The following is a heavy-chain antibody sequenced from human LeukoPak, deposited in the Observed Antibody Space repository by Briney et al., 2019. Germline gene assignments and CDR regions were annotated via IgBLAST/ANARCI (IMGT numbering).Heavy chain of an antibody. CDR3: ARLSTYYYVSSGRWGYFDY. CDR2: IYTSGST. D-gene: IGHD3-22*01. Sequence: PSETLSLTRTVSGGSISSYYWSWIRQPPGKGLEWIGYIYTSGSTNYNPSLKSRVTISVDTSKNQFSLKLSSVTAADTAVYYCARLSTYYYVSSGRWGYFDYWGQGTLVTVSS. V-gene: IGHV4-4*09. J-gene: IGHJ4*02. CDR1: GGSISSYY.